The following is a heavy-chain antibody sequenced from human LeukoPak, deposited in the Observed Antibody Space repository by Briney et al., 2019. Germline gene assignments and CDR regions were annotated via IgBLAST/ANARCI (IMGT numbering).Heavy chain of an antibody. D-gene: IGHD3-10*01. J-gene: IGHJ6*02. CDR2: ISGSGGST. CDR1: GFTFSSYW. V-gene: IGHV3-23*01. CDR3: ANGPPVIDYYYGSGSYPPDYGMDV. Sequence: PGGSLRLSCAASGFTFSSYWMSWVRQAPGKGLEWVSAISGSGGSTYYADSVKGRFTISRDNSKNTLYLQMNSLRAEDTAVYYCANGPPVIDYYYGSGSYPPDYGMDVWGQGTTVTVSS.